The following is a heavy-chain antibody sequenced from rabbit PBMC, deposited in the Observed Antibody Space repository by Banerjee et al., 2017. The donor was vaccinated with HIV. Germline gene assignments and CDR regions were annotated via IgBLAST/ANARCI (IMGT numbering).Heavy chain of an antibody. CDR1: GFSFSSSYY. CDR3: ARVYDDYGDLDL. CDR2: IYTGDGNT. J-gene: IGHJ4*01. Sequence: QSLEESGGDLVKPGASLTLTCTASGFSFSSSYYICWVRQAPGKGLEWIACIYTGDGNTVYATWAKGRFTISSDNAQNTVDLQMNSLTAADTATYFCARVYDDYGDLDLWGQGTLVTVS. V-gene: IGHV1S40*01. D-gene: IGHD2-1*01.